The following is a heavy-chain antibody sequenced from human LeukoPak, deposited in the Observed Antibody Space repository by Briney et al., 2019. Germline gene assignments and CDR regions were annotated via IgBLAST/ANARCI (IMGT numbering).Heavy chain of an antibody. CDR2: MSYDGSHK. CDR3: ARDVGGYAFDY. Sequence: GGSLRLSCVASGFTFSSYTLHWVRQAPGKGLEWVAVMSYDGSHKFHADSVKGRFTISRDNSKNTLYLQMNSLRAEDTAIYFCARDVGGYAFDYWGQRTLVTVSS. J-gene: IGHJ4*02. CDR1: GFTFSSYT. V-gene: IGHV3-30*04. D-gene: IGHD5-12*01.